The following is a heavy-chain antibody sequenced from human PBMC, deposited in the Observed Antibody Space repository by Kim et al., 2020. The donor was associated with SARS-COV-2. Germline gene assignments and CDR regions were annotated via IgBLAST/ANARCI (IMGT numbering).Heavy chain of an antibody. CDR1: GFTFDDYA. J-gene: IGHJ6*02. CDR2: ISGDGGST. Sequence: GGSLRLSCAASGFTFDDYAMHWVRQAPGKGLEWVSLISGDGGSTYYADSVKGRFTISRDNSKNSLYLQMNSLRTEDTALYYCAKDFNFGGLGSSWSTRSYLYYYYYGMDVWGQGTTVTVSS. D-gene: IGHD6-13*01. V-gene: IGHV3-43*02. CDR3: AKDFNFGGLGSSWSTRSYLYYYYYGMDV.